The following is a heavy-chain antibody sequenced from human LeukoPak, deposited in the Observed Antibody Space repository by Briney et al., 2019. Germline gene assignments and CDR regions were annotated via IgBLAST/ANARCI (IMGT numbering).Heavy chain of an antibody. CDR3: SRADYYGSGNSIDY. J-gene: IGHJ4*02. CDR2: ISSSGSTI. CDR1: GFTFSDYY. V-gene: IGHV3-11*01. Sequence: GGSLRLSCAASGFTFSDYYMSWIRQAPGRGLEWVSYISSSGSTIYYADSVKGRFTISRDDSKSSAYLQMNSLKIEDTAVYYCSRADYYGSGNSIDYWGQGTLVTVSS. D-gene: IGHD3-10*01.